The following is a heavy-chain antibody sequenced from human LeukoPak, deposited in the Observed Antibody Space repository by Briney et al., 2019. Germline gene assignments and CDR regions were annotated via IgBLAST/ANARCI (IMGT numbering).Heavy chain of an antibody. J-gene: IGHJ4*02. V-gene: IGHV4-30-4*01. CDR2: IYYSGST. CDR3: ARVAYGSGSRLIDC. D-gene: IGHD3-10*01. CDR1: GGSISSGDYY. Sequence: SETLSLTCTVSGGSISSGDYYWSWIRQPPGKGLEWIGYIYYSGSTYYNPSLKSRVTISVDTSKNQFSLKLTSVTAADTAVYYCARVAYGSGSRLIDCWGQGTLVTISS.